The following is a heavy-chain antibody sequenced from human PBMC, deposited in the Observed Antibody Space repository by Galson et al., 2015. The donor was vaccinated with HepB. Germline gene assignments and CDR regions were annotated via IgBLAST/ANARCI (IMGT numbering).Heavy chain of an antibody. D-gene: IGHD6-19*01. CDR1: GFTFGSYT. V-gene: IGHV3-23*01. Sequence: SLRLSCAASGFTFGSYTMSWIRQTPGRRLEWVASVSHHGRDTYYADSVQGRFTVSRDNSNNTLFLEMKSLRVGDTARYFCAKSLTSGWYQYDCWDQGILVTVSS. J-gene: IGHJ4*02. CDR2: VSHHGRDT. CDR3: AKSLTSGWYQYDC.